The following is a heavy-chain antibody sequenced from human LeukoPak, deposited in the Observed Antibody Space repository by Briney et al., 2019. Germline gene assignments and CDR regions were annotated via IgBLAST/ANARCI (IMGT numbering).Heavy chain of an antibody. CDR1: GGTFNSYA. Sequence: EASVKVSCKASGGTFNSYAITWVRQAPGQGLEWMGGIIPIFGTANYAQKFQGRVTITADKSTSTAYMELSSLRSEDTAVYYCSRDQGYYDFWSGYDYWGQGTLVTVSS. CDR3: SRDQGYYDFWSGYDY. J-gene: IGHJ4*02. CDR2: IIPIFGTA. D-gene: IGHD3-3*01. V-gene: IGHV1-69*06.